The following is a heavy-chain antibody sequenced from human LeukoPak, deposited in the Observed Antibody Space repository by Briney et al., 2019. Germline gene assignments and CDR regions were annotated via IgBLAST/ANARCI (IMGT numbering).Heavy chain of an antibody. CDR2: ISSSMNNI. V-gene: IGHV3-21*01. CDR3: ARGSQRPDY. Sequence: SLRLACAAAGFTFSTYTMNWVRQPPGRGLERVSSISSSMNNINYADSMKGRLTISRDNAMNSVHLQMNSLRVEDTAVYYCARGSQRPDYWGQGTLITVSS. J-gene: IGHJ4*02. CDR1: GFTFSTYT. D-gene: IGHD6-25*01.